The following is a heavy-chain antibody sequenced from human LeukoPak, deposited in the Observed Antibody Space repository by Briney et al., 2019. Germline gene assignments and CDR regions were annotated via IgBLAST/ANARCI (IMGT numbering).Heavy chain of an antibody. CDR1: GGSFSGYY. CDR2: INHSGST. V-gene: IGHV4-34*01. D-gene: IGHD2-21*02. J-gene: IGHJ4*02. Sequence: SETLSLTCAVYGGSFSGYYWSWIRQPPGKGLEWIGEINHSGSTNYNPSLKSRVTISVDTSKNQFSLKLSSVTAADAAVYYCARGLSAIVHWGQGTLVTVSS. CDR3: ARGLSAIVH.